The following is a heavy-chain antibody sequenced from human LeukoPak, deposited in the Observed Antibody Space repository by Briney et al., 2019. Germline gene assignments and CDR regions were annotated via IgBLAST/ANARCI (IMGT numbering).Heavy chain of an antibody. D-gene: IGHD6-19*01. CDR1: GYTFNGYY. CDR2: INPNSDGT. J-gene: IGHJ4*02. Sequence: GASVKVSCKASGYTFNGYYIHWVRQAPGQGLEWMGWINPNSDGTNYAQKFQGRVTMTRDTSISTAYMELSRLRSDDTAVFYCATSSGWKSNIDYWGQGTLVTVSS. CDR3: ATSSGWKSNIDY. V-gene: IGHV1-2*02.